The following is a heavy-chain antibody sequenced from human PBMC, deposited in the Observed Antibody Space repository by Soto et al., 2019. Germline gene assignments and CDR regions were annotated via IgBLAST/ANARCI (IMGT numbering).Heavy chain of an antibody. V-gene: IGHV3-33*01. D-gene: IGHD1-1*01. CDR3: AREESGTLDF. Sequence: QMQLVESGGGVVQPGRSLRLSCVASGFTFSDYAMHWVRQAPGKGLEWMVVIWYDGNKKYYADSMKGRFTVSRDNSKNTVYLQLNTLRADDTAVYYCAREESGTLDFWGQGTLVTVSS. CDR1: GFTFSDYA. J-gene: IGHJ4*02. CDR2: IWYDGNKK.